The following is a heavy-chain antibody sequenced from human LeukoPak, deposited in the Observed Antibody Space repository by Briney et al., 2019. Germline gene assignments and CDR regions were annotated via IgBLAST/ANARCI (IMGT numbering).Heavy chain of an antibody. Sequence: PGGSLRLSCAASGFTFSNSWMHWVRQAPGKGLEWVGRIKSKTGGGTTDYAAPVKGRFTISRDDSKNTLYLQMNSLKTEDTAVYYCTTLPITIFGVVITYFDYWGQGTLVTVSS. CDR3: TTLPITIFGVVITYFDY. CDR2: IKSKTGGGTT. J-gene: IGHJ4*02. V-gene: IGHV3-15*01. D-gene: IGHD3-3*01. CDR1: GFTFSNSW.